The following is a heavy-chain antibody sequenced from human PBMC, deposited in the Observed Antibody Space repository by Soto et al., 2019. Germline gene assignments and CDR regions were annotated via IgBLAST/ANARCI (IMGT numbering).Heavy chain of an antibody. CDR2: IYQSGST. J-gene: IGHJ5*02. CDR3: ARGVAAAADTRWFDP. V-gene: IGHV4-30-2*01. D-gene: IGHD6-13*01. CDR1: GDPISSGGYS. Sequence: SETLSLTCAVSGDPISSGGYSWTWIRQPPGKGLEWIGHIYQSGSTLYNPSLKSRVTISVDRSKNQFSLKLSSVTAADTAVYYCARGVAAAADTRWFDPWGQGTLVTVSS.